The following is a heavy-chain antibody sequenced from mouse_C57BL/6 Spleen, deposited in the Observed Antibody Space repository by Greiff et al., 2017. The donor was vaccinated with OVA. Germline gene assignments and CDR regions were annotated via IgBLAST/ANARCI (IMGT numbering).Heavy chain of an antibody. V-gene: IGHV1-50*01. CDR2: IDPSDSYT. CDR1: GYTFTSYW. D-gene: IGHD1-1*01. CDR3: ARREGNYGGYAMDY. J-gene: IGHJ4*01. Sequence: QVQLKQPGAELVKPGASVKLSCKASGYTFTSYWMQWVKQRPGQGLEWIGEIDPSDSYTNYNQKFKGKATLTVDTSSSTAYMQLSSLTSEDSAVYYCARREGNYGGYAMDYWGQGTSVTVSS.